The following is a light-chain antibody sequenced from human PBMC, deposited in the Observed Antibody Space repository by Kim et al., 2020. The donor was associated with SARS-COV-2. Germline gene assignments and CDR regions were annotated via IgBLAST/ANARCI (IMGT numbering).Light chain of an antibody. Sequence: SLSPGERAVVSCRASQSVDSLLAWYQQKPGQASRLLSYAASIRATGIPARFSGSGSGTDFTLTISSLEPEDFAVYYCLQRRNWPNTFGQGTKLEI. V-gene: IGKV3-11*01. J-gene: IGKJ2*01. CDR3: LQRRNWPNT. CDR2: AAS. CDR1: QSVDSL.